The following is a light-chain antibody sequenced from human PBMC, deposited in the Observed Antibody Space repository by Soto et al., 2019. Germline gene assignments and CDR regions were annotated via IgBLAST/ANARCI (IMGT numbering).Light chain of an antibody. V-gene: IGKV1-33*01. CDR2: DAS. Sequence: IQMTQSPSSLSASVGDRVTITCQASQDINKNLIWYQQKPGKAPKLLIYDASDLETGVPSRFSGSCSGTVFNFTISSLQPEDFATYYCQQYESLPLTFGQGTRLEIK. CDR1: QDINKN. CDR3: QQYESLPLT. J-gene: IGKJ5*01.